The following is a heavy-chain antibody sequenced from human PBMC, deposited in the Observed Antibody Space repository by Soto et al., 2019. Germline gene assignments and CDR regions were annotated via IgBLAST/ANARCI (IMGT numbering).Heavy chain of an antibody. D-gene: IGHD2-15*01. V-gene: IGHV1-46*01. Sequence: QVQLVQSGAEVKKPGASVKVSCKASGYIFTAYSMHWVRQAPGQGLEWMGVVNPSGGSTNYAQKFRGGNTMTRDTSTSTVYMDVSSLTSEDTAVYYCAREENCSDGVCYSEYFQRWGQGTLVTVSS. CDR2: VNPSGGST. CDR1: GYIFTAYS. J-gene: IGHJ1*01. CDR3: AREENCSDGVCYSEYFQR.